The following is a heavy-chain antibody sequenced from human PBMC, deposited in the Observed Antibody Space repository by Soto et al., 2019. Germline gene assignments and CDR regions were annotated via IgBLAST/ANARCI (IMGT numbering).Heavy chain of an antibody. Sequence: SETLSLTCTVSGGSISNDSYYWGWIRQPPGKGLEWIGSIYYSGNTYYNPSLKSRVTISVDTSKNQFSLKLSSVTAADTAVYYCARHEYYFDYWGQGTLVTVSS. CDR1: GGSISNDSYY. J-gene: IGHJ4*02. CDR2: IYYSGNT. CDR3: ARHEYYFDY. V-gene: IGHV4-39*01.